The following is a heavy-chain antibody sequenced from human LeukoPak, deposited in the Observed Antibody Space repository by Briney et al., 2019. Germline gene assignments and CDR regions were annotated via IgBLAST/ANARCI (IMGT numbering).Heavy chain of an antibody. V-gene: IGHV4-4*07. CDR3: ARADCASSNCYSTGAFDI. Sequence: TSSETLSLTCTVSGGSISSYYWSWIRQPAGKGLEWTGRIYDSGDTNYNPSLRSRVTMSIDTSKNQFSLELSSVTAADTAVYYCARADCASSNCYSTGAFDIWGQGTMVTVS. D-gene: IGHD2-2*02. J-gene: IGHJ3*02. CDR1: GGSISSYY. CDR2: IYDSGDT.